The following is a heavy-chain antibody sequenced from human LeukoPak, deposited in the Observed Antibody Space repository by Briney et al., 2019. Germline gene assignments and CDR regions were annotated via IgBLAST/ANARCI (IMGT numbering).Heavy chain of an antibody. D-gene: IGHD6-6*01. J-gene: IGHJ4*02. V-gene: IGHV1-46*01. CDR1: GYTFPIYF. CDR2: INPTGGST. Sequence: ASVKVSCKASGYTFPIYFMHWVRQAPGQGLECMGIINPTGGSTTYAQKFQGRVTMTRDTSTSTVYMELSSLRSDDTAVYYCARTAARRFDYWGQGTLVTVSS. CDR3: ARTAARRFDY.